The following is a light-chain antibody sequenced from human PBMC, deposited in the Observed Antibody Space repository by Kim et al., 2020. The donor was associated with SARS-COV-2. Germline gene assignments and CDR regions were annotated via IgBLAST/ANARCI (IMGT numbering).Light chain of an antibody. CDR2: GKN. J-gene: IGLJ2*01. CDR3: NSRDSSGNHVV. V-gene: IGLV3-19*01. CDR1: SLRSYY. Sequence: SSELTQDPAVSVALGQTVRITCQGDSLRSYYASWYKQKPGQAPVLVIYGKNNRPSGIPDRFSGSSSGNTASLTITGAQAEDEAGYYCNSRDSSGNHVVFG.